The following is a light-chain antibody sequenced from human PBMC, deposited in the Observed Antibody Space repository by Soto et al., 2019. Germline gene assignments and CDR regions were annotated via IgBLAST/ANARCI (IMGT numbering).Light chain of an antibody. V-gene: IGKV3-20*01. CDR1: QSISSSY. Sequence: EIVLTQSPGTLSLSPGERATLSCRASQSISSSYLAWYQQKPGQAPRLLIYAASNRATGIPDRFSGSGSRTDFSLTISRPVPEDFAVYYCEQDGSSSYTLGQGTQFEIK. J-gene: IGKJ2*01. CDR3: EQDGSSSYT. CDR2: AAS.